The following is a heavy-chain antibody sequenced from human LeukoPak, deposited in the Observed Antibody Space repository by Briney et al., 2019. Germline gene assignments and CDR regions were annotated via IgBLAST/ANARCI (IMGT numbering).Heavy chain of an antibody. CDR2: LYSDGAT. CDR1: GFTVSSYY. V-gene: IGHV3-66*01. J-gene: IGHJ3*01. CDR3: ARVAYYRVTADQITDAFDV. Sequence: GGSLRLSCAASGFTVSSYYMNCVRQAPGKGLQWVSILYSDGATYYADSVKGRFTISRDNSRSTLYLQMNSLRAEDTAVYFCARVAYYRVTADQITDAFDVWGHGTVVTVSS. D-gene: IGHD2-21*02.